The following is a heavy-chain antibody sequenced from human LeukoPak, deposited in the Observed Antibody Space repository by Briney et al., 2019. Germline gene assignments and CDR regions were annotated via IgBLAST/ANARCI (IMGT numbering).Heavy chain of an antibody. Sequence: PSETLSLTCAVYGGSFSGYYWSWIRQPPGKGLEWIGEINHSGSTNYNPSLKSRVTISVDTSKNQSSLKLSSVTAADTAVYYCARVGSSGWYPYRPTDYWGQGTLVTVSS. V-gene: IGHV4-34*01. CDR2: INHSGST. D-gene: IGHD6-19*01. CDR1: GGSFSGYY. J-gene: IGHJ4*02. CDR3: ARVGSSGWYPYRPTDY.